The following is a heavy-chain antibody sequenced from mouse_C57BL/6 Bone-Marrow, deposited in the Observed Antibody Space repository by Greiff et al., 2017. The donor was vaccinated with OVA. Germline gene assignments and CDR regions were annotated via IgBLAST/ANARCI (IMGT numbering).Heavy chain of an antibody. D-gene: IGHD1-1*01. CDR2: ISSGGSST. V-gene: IGHV5-6*01. J-gene: IGHJ2*01. CDR1: GFTFSSYG. Sequence: EVHLVESGGDLVKPGGSLKLSCAASGFTFSSYGMSWVRQTPDKRLEWVATISSGGSSTYYPDSVKGRFTISRDNAKNTLYLQMSSLKSEDTAMYYCARPTVDHYFDYWGQGTTLTVSS. CDR3: ARPTVDHYFDY.